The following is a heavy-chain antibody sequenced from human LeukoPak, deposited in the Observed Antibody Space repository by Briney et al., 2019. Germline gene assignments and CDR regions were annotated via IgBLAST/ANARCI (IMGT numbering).Heavy chain of an antibody. D-gene: IGHD3-10*01. CDR2: ISGSGGST. CDR1: GFTFSSYA. CDR3: AAYGSGSYYMRDH. V-gene: IGHV3-23*01. J-gene: IGHJ4*02. Sequence: QPGASLRLSCAASGFTFSSYAMSWVRQAPGKGLEWVSAISGSGGSTYYADSVKGRFTISRDNSKNTLYLQMNSLRAEDTAVYYCAAYGSGSYYMRDHWGQGTLVTVSS.